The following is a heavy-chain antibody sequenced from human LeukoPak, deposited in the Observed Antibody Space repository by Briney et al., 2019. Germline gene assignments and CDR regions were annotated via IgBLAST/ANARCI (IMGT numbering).Heavy chain of an antibody. CDR3: ARAASQYTNNWFDP. V-gene: IGHV1-8*01. CDR2: MNPNSGNT. D-gene: IGHD2-2*02. Sequence: ASVKVSCKASGYTFTSYDINWVRQATGQGLEWMGWMNPNSGNTGYAQKFQGRVTMTRNTSISTAYMELSSLKSEDTAVYYCARAASQYTNNWFDPWGQGTLVTVPS. J-gene: IGHJ5*02. CDR1: GYTFTSYD.